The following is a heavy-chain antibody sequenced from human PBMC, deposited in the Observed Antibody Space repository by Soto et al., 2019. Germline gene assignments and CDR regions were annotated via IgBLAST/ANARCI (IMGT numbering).Heavy chain of an antibody. D-gene: IGHD6-13*01. CDR2: ISCDGSNK. CDR1: GFTFSSYG. Sequence: GGSLRLSCAASGFTFSSYGMHWVRQAPGKGLEWVAVISCDGSNKYYADSVKGRFTISRDNSKNTLYLQMNSLRAEDTAVYYCAKLAAAGTSDYWGQGTLVTVSS. J-gene: IGHJ4*02. V-gene: IGHV3-30*18. CDR3: AKLAAAGTSDY.